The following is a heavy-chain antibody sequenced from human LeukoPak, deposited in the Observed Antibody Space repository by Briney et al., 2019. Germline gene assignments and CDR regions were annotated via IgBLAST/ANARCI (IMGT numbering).Heavy chain of an antibody. CDR3: ARPAKRPYNSSSGDLWFDP. V-gene: IGHV1-2*02. CDR2: INPNSGGT. J-gene: IGHJ5*02. D-gene: IGHD6-13*01. CDR1: GYTFTGYY. Sequence: ASVKVSCKASGYTFTGYYMHWVRQAPGQGLEWMGWINPNSGGTNYAQKFQGRVTMTRDTSISTAYMGLSRLRSDDTAVYYCARPAKRPYNSSSGDLWFDPWGQGTLVTVSS.